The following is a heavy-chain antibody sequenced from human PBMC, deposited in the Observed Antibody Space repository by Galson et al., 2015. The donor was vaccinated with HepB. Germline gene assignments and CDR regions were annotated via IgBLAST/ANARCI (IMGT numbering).Heavy chain of an antibody. D-gene: IGHD3-16*01. Sequence: SLRLSCAASGFTFNRYSLIWVRQAPGKGLEWVAVVSYDGSNKQYADSVKGRFTISRDNSKNTLYLQLNSLRPDDTAVYYCARGGINKKLDYWGQGTLVTVSS. CDR2: VSYDGSNK. CDR3: ARGGINKKLDY. CDR1: GFTFNRYS. J-gene: IGHJ4*02. V-gene: IGHV3-30-3*01.